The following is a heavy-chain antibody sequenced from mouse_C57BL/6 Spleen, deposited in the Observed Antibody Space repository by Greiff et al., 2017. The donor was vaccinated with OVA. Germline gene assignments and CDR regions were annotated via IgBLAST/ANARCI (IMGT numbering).Heavy chain of an antibody. CDR3: ARQGGQLRLPFDY. Sequence: EVQLQQSGPELVKPGASVKISCKASGYTFTDYYMNWVKQSHGKSLEWIGDINPNNGGTSYNQKFKGKATLTVDKSSSTAYMELRSLTSEDSAVYCCARQGGQLRLPFDYWGQGTTLTVSA. J-gene: IGHJ2*01. V-gene: IGHV1-26*01. CDR2: INPNNGGT. D-gene: IGHD3-2*02. CDR1: GYTFTDYY.